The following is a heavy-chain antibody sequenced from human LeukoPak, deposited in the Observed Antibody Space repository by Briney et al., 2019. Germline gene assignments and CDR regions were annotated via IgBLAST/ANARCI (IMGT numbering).Heavy chain of an antibody. CDR2: IYNSGAKA. Sequence: PGGSLRLSCVAPGFTFSTYSMTWVRQGPGKGLEWVSSIYNSGAKAFYADSVKGRFTISRDNSKNTVYLQMNSLRAEDTAIYYCSKDVVPDSGWDLDYWGRGTLVTVSS. V-gene: IGHV3-23*01. J-gene: IGHJ4*02. CDR1: GFTFSTYS. D-gene: IGHD6-19*01. CDR3: SKDVVPDSGWDLDY.